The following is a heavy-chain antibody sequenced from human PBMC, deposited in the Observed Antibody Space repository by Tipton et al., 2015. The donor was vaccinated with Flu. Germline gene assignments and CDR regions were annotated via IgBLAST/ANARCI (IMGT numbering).Heavy chain of an antibody. J-gene: IGHJ5*02. V-gene: IGHV4-61*02. CDR2: IYTSGST. Sequence: TLSLTCTVSGDSISSGYYYWSWIRQPAGKGLEWIGRIYTSGSTKVNPFPKSRFTIPLDTSKNQFSLRLISVTAADTAVYYCAWSAWVVRSRNWFDPWGQGTLVTVSS. CDR3: AWSAWVVRSRNWFDP. CDR1: GDSISSGYYY. D-gene: IGHD1-26*01.